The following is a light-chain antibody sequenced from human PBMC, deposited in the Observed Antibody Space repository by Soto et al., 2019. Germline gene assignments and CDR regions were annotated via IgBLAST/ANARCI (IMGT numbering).Light chain of an antibody. Sequence: QSALTQPRSVSGSPGQSGTISCTGTSSDVGGYNYVSWYQQHPGKAPKLMIYDVSKRPSGVPDRFSGSKSGNTASLTISGLQAEDEADYYCCSYAGSYSYGFGTGTKLTVL. J-gene: IGLJ1*01. CDR1: SSDVGGYNY. V-gene: IGLV2-11*01. CDR3: CSYAGSYSYG. CDR2: DVS.